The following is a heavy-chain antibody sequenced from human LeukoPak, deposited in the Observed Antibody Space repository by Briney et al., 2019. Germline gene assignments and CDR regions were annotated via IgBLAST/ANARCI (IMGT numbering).Heavy chain of an antibody. CDR1: GGSISSYY. CDR3: ARVRDMGATDTRTPPYYFDY. CDR2: IYYSGST. D-gene: IGHD1-26*01. V-gene: IGHV4-59*01. Sequence: ASETLSLTFTVSGGSISSYYWSWIRQAPGKGLEWIGYIYYSGSTNYNPSLKSRVTISVDTSKNQFSLKLSSVTAADTAVYFCARVRDMGATDTRTPPYYFDYWGQGTLVTVSS. J-gene: IGHJ4*02.